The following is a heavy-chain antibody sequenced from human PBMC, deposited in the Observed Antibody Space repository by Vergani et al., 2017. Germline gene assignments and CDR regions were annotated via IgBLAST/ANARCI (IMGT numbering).Heavy chain of an antibody. CDR3: ARVGQYQLLSPFDY. CDR1: GFTLSNYD. CDR2: IQFDGSNQ. V-gene: IGHV3-30*02. Sequence: QVQLVESGGGVVQRGGSLRLSCATSGFTLSNYDMQWIRQGPGKGLEFVAFIQFDGSNQYYADSVKGRFTLSRDFSKNTLYLQMNSLRAEDTAVYYCARVGQYQLLSPFDYWSQGTLVTVSS. J-gene: IGHJ4*02. D-gene: IGHD2-2*01.